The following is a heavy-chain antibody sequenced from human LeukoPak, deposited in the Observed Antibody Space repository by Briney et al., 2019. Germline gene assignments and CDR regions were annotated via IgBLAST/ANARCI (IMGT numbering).Heavy chain of an antibody. D-gene: IGHD5-18*01. CDR2: IYYSGST. V-gene: IGHV4-61*05. CDR1: GGSISSSSYY. Sequence: IPSETLSLTCTVSGGSISSSSYYWSWIRQPPGKGLEWIGYIYYSGSTNYNPSLKSRVTISVDTSKNQFSLKLSSVTAADTAVYYCARRDTLSHYPYFDYWGQGTLVTVSS. J-gene: IGHJ4*02. CDR3: ARRDTLSHYPYFDY.